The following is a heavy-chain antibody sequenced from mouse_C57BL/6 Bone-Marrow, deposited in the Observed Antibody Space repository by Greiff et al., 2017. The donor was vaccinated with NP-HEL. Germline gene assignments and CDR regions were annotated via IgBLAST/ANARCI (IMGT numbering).Heavy chain of an antibody. V-gene: IGHV1-50*01. J-gene: IGHJ3*01. CDR1: GYTFTSYW. CDR3: ARAGYYWFAY. D-gene: IGHD2-3*01. CDR2: IDPSDSYT. Sequence: QVQLQQPGAELVKPGASVKLSCKASGYTFTSYWMQWVKQRPGQGLEWIGEIDPSDSYTNYNQKFKGKAPLTVDTSSSTAYMQLSSLTSEDSAVYYCARAGYYWFAYWGQGTLVTVSA.